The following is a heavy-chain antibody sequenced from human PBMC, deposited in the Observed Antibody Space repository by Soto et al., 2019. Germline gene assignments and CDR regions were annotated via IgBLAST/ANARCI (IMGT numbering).Heavy chain of an antibody. CDR1: GFTFSNYW. CDR2: IKQDGSEK. Sequence: EVQLVESGGDLVQPGGSLRLSCAASGFTFSNYWMSWVRQSPEKGLEWVADIKQDGSEKYYVDSVKGRFTISRDNAKNSLYLQMNSLRDEDTAVYYCARIESTDGSRHRHFDYWGQGTLVTVSS. D-gene: IGHD2-8*01. V-gene: IGHV3-7*04. J-gene: IGHJ4*02. CDR3: ARIESTDGSRHRHFDY.